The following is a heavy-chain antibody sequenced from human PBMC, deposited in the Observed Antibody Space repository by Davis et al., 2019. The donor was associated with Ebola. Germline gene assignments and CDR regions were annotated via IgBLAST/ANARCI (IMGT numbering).Heavy chain of an antibody. CDR3: ASGYCSSTSCYSFDY. Sequence: PSETLSLTCTVSGGSISSGGYYWSWIRQHPGKGLEWIGEINHSGSTNYNPSLKSRVTISVDTSKNQFSLKLSSVTAADTAVYYCASGYCSSTSCYSFDYWGQGTLVTVSS. CDR1: GGSISSGGYY. CDR2: INHSGST. J-gene: IGHJ4*02. D-gene: IGHD2-2*01. V-gene: IGHV4-39*07.